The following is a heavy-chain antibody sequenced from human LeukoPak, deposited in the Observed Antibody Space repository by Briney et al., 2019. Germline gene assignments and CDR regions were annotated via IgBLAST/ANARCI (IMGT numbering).Heavy chain of an antibody. CDR1: GYTLTELS. J-gene: IGHJ4*02. CDR3: ATDRAAYSGSYYALGY. CDR2: FDPEDGET. Sequence: ASVKVSYKVSGYTLTELSMHWVRQAPGKGLEWMGGFDPEDGETIYAQKFQGRVTMTEDTSTDTAYMELSSLRSEDTAVYYCATDRAAYSGSYYALGYWGQGTLVTVSS. D-gene: IGHD1-26*01. V-gene: IGHV1-24*01.